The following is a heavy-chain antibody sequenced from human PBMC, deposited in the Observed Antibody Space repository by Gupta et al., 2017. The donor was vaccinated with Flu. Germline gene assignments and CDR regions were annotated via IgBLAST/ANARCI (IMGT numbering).Heavy chain of an antibody. V-gene: IGHV4-31*03. CDR3: ATVYGTGSRIFDY. CDR2: MCNSGST. D-gene: IGHD3-10*01. CDR1: GRSISSGGYC. Sequence: QVQLQESGPRLVKPPQTLSLTCTVSGRSISSGGYCWSWIRQRPGKGLECIGYMCNSGSTYYDPSLKSRVTISVDILRNQFSLSLSSVTAADTAVYYCATVYGTGSRIFDYWGQGTPVSVSS. J-gene: IGHJ4*02.